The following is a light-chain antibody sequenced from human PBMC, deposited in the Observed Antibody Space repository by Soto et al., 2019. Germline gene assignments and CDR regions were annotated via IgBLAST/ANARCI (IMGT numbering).Light chain of an antibody. CDR1: SSNIGAGYD. CDR3: QSYDSSLSGV. Sequence: QSVLTQPPSVSGAPGQRVTISCTGSSSNIGAGYDVHWYHQLPGTAPKLLIYANNNRPSGVPDRFSGSKSGTSASLAITGLQAEDEADYYCQSYDSSLSGVFGGGTMLTVL. CDR2: ANN. J-gene: IGLJ2*01. V-gene: IGLV1-40*01.